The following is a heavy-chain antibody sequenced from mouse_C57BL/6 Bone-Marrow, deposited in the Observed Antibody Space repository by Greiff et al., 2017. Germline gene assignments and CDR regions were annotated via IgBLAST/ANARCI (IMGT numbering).Heavy chain of an antibody. V-gene: IGHV1-81*01. CDR1: GYTFTSYG. Sequence: VKLMESGAELARPGASVKLSCKASGYTFTSYGISWVKQRTGQGLEWIGEIYPRSGNTYYNEKFKGKATLTADKSSRTAYMELRSLTSEDSAVYCCASWTLYYAMDYWGQGTSVTVSS. CDR2: IYPRSGNT. J-gene: IGHJ4*01. CDR3: ASWTLYYAMDY.